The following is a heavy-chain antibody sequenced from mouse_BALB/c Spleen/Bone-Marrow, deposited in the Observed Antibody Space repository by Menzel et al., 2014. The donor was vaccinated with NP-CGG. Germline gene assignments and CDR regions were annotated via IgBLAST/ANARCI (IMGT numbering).Heavy chain of an antibody. V-gene: IGHV5-15*02. D-gene: IGHD2-1*01. Sequence: EVMLVESGGGLVQPGGSRKLSCAASGFTFSDYGMAWVRQALGKGPEWVAFISNLAYSIYYADSVTGRFTISRENAKNTLYLEMSSLRSEDTAMYYCAGGGIYYGNYLANWGQGTLVTVSA. CDR2: ISNLAYSI. J-gene: IGHJ3*01. CDR1: GFTFSDYG. CDR3: AGGGIYYGNYLAN.